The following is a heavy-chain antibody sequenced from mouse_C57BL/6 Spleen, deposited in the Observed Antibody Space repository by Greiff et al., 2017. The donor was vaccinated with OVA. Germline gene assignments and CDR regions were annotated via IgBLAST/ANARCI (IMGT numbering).Heavy chain of an antibody. Sequence: QVTLKVSGPGILQPSQTLSLTCSFSGFSLSTFGMGVGWIRQPPGKGLEWLAHIWWDDDKYYNPALKSRLTISKDTSKNQVFLKIANVDTADTATYYCARILDSSGRGDYWGKGTTLTVSS. J-gene: IGHJ2*01. D-gene: IGHD3-2*02. CDR1: GFSLSTFGMG. CDR2: IWWDDDK. V-gene: IGHV8-8*01. CDR3: ARILDSSGRGDY.